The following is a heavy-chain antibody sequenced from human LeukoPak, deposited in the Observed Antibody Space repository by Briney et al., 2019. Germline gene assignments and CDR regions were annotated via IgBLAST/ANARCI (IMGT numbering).Heavy chain of an antibody. CDR1: DGSISSSNYY. Sequence: SETLSLTCTVSDGSISSSNYYWAWVRQPPGTGLEWLANIFYTGNTYYNPSLKSRVTISIDTSKNQFSLRLNSVTATDTAVYYCARLNKPGWFDPWGQGTLVTVSS. J-gene: IGHJ5*02. V-gene: IGHV4-39*01. CDR2: IFYTGNT. CDR3: ARLNKPGWFDP. D-gene: IGHD1-14*01.